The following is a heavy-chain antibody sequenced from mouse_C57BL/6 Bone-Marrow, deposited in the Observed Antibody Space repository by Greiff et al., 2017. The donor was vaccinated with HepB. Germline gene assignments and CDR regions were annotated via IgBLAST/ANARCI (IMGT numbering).Heavy chain of an antibody. Sequence: EVQLQESGAELVRPGASVKLSCTASGFNIKDDYMHWVKQRPEQGLEWIGWIDPENGDTEYASKFQGKATITADTSSNTAYLQLSSLTSEDTAVYYCTTRGVYYDGSSYFFYAMDYWGQGTSVTVSS. D-gene: IGHD1-1*01. CDR1: GFNIKDDY. CDR2: IDPENGDT. CDR3: TTRGVYYDGSSYFFYAMDY. V-gene: IGHV14-4*01. J-gene: IGHJ4*01.